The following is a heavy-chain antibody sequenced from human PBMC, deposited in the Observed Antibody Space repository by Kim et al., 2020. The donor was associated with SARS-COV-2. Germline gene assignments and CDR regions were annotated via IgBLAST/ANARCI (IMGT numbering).Heavy chain of an antibody. CDR3: AKDRGSEITIFGVVIIGGYFDY. D-gene: IGHD3-3*01. CDR1: GFTFSSYG. J-gene: IGHJ4*02. CDR2: ISYDGSNK. Sequence: GGSLRLSCAASGFTFSSYGMHWVRQAPGKGLEWVAVISYDGSNKYYADSVKGRFTISRDNSKNTLYLQMNSLRAEDTAVYYCAKDRGSEITIFGVVIIGGYFDYWGQGTLVTVSS. V-gene: IGHV3-30*18.